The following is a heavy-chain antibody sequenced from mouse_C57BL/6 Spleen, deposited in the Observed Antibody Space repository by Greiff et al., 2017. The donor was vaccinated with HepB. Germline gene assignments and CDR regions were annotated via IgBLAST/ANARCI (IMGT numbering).Heavy chain of an antibody. CDR3: ARHPTTVVYWYFDV. CDR1: GFTFSSYG. Sequence: EVQGVESGGDLVKPGGSLKLSCAASGFTFSSYGMSLVRQTPDKRLEWVATISSGGSYTYYPDSVKGRFTISRDNAKNTLYLQMSSLKSEDTAMYYCARHPTTVVYWYFDVWGTGTTVTVSS. V-gene: IGHV5-6*01. CDR2: ISSGGSYT. J-gene: IGHJ1*03. D-gene: IGHD1-1*01.